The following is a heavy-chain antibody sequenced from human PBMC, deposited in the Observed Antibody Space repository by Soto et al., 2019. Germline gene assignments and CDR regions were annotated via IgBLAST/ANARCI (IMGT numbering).Heavy chain of an antibody. CDR2: ISSTTNYI. V-gene: IGHV3-21*06. Sequence: EVQLVESGGGLVKPGGSLRLSCAASGFTFTRYSMNWVRQAPGKGLELVSSISSTTNYIYYGDSMKSRFTISRDNAKNLLYLQMNSLRAEDTAVYYCARESEDLTSNFDYWGQGTLVTVSS. CDR1: GFTFTRYS. J-gene: IGHJ4*02. CDR3: ARESEDLTSNFDY.